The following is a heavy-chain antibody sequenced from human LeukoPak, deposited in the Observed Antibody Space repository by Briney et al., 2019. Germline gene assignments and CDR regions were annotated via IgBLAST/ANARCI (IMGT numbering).Heavy chain of an antibody. V-gene: IGHV4-34*01. CDR2: INHSGST. Sequence: SETLSLTCAVYGGSFSGYYWSWIRQPPGKGPEWIGEINHSGSTNYNPSLKSRVTISVDTSKNQFSLKLSSVTAADTAVYYCARGEAGTNYFDYWGQGTLVTVSS. J-gene: IGHJ4*02. CDR3: ARGEAGTNYFDY. D-gene: IGHD6-13*01. CDR1: GGSFSGYY.